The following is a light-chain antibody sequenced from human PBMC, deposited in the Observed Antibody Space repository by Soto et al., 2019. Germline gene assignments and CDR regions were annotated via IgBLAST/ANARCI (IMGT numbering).Light chain of an antibody. CDR3: SSYTSSSTLRWV. CDR1: SSDVGGYNY. Sequence: QSVLTQPASVPGSPGQSITISCTGTSSDVGGYNYVSWYQQHPGKAPKLMIYDVSNRPSGVSNRFSGSKSGNTASLTISGLQAEDEADYYCSSYTSSSTLRWVFGGGTKVTVL. V-gene: IGLV2-14*01. J-gene: IGLJ3*02. CDR2: DVS.